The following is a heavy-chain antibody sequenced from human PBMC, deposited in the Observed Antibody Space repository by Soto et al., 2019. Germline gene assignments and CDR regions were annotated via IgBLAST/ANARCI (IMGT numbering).Heavy chain of an antibody. D-gene: IGHD3-10*01. J-gene: IGHJ6*02. Sequence: GGSLRLSCAASGFTFSSYAMHWVRQAPGKGLEWVAVISYDGSNKYYADSVKGRFTISRDNSKNTLYLQMNSLRAEDTAVYYCARDSASYYGSGSPYYYYGMDVWGQGTTVTVSS. V-gene: IGHV3-30-3*01. CDR1: GFTFSSYA. CDR3: ARDSASYYGSGSPYYYYGMDV. CDR2: ISYDGSNK.